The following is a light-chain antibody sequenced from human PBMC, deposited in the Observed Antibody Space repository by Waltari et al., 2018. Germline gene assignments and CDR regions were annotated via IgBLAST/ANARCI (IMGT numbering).Light chain of an antibody. CDR3: HQRSDWPYT. J-gene: IGKJ2*01. CDR1: QSVSSD. CDR2: HVS. V-gene: IGKV3-11*01. Sequence: EVVMTQSPATLSLSPGERATLSCRASQSVSSDLGWYQQKPGQAPRLLIYHVSNRATGIPARFSGSGSGTDFTLTISSLEPEDFAVYYCHQRSDWPYTFGQGTKLEIK.